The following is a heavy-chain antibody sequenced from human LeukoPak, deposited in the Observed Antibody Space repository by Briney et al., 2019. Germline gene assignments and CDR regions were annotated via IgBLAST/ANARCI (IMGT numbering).Heavy chain of an antibody. D-gene: IGHD2-21*02. CDR3: AGTIVVVTATQLFDY. CDR1: GFTFSSYG. Sequence: GGSLRLSCAASGFTFSSYGMDWVRQAPGKGLEWVSYISSSRSTIYYADSVKGRFTISSDNAKNSLYLQMNSLRAEDTAVYYCAGTIVVVTATQLFDYWGQGTLVTVSS. V-gene: IGHV3-48*04. J-gene: IGHJ4*02. CDR2: ISSSRSTI.